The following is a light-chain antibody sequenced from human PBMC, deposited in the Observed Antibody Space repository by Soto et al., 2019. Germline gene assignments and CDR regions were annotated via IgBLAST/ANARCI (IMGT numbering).Light chain of an antibody. V-gene: IGLV4-69*01. CDR3: QTWGSGTVV. J-gene: IGLJ2*01. CDR1: SGHSSYA. Sequence: QPVLTQSPSASDSLGASVKLTCTLSSGHSSYAIAWHQQQPEKGPRYLMKLNSDGSHSKGDGIPDRFSGSSSGAERYLTISSLQSEDEADYYCQTWGSGTVVFGGGTKVTVL. CDR2: LNSDGSH.